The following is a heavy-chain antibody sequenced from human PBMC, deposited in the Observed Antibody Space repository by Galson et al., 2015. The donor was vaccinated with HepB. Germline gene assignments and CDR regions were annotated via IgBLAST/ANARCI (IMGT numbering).Heavy chain of an antibody. CDR3: ARGALDSSWPFDY. CDR1: GYTFTIYA. CDR2: IDAGNGDT. Sequence: SVKVSCKASGYTFTIYAMHWVRQTPGQSLEWMGWIDAGNGDTKYSQKVQGRVTITRDTSASTAYMELSSLTSEDTAVYYCARGALDSSWPFDYWGQGTRVTVSS. J-gene: IGHJ4*02. D-gene: IGHD6-13*01. V-gene: IGHV1-3*01.